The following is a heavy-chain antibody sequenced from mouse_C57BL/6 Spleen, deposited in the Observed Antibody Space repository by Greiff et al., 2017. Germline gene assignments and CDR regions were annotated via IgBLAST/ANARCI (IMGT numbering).Heavy chain of an antibody. Sequence: EVKLVESGPELVKPGASVKISCKASGYSFTGYFMNWVKQSHGKSLEWIGRINPYNGDTFYNQKFKGKATLTVDKSSSTAHMELLSLTSEDFAVYYCARDFYYGSSYYAMDYWGQGTSVTVSS. D-gene: IGHD1-1*01. CDR1: GYSFTGYF. CDR2: INPYNGDT. V-gene: IGHV1-37*01. J-gene: IGHJ4*01. CDR3: ARDFYYGSSYYAMDY.